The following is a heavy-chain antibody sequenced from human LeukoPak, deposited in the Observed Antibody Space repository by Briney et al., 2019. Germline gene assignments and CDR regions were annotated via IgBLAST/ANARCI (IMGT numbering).Heavy chain of an antibody. CDR3: VRDNGGSGWFY. V-gene: IGHV3-7*05. Sequence: GVSLRLSCAASGFTFSSYWMSWVRQGPGKELEWVANINTGGREKHYVGSVKGRFPNSRAKANTSLSFQLKRLRAEDTAVYYCVRDNGGSGWFYWGQGTLVTVSS. CDR2: INTGGREK. CDR1: GFTFSSYW. D-gene: IGHD6-19*01. J-gene: IGHJ4*02.